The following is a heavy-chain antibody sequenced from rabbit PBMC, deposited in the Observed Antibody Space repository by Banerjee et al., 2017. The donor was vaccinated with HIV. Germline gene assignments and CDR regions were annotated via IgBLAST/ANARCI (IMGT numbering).Heavy chain of an antibody. CDR3: ARRDGGYVACGYAYYGMDL. V-gene: IGHV1S40*01. CDR1: GFSFSSSYY. Sequence: QSLEESGGDLVKPGASLTLTCTASGFSFSSSYYMCWVRQAPGKGLEWIACIYAGSSGSTYYASWAKGRFTISKTSSTTVTLQMTSLTAADTATYFCARRDGGYVACGYAYYGMDLWGPGTLVPS. J-gene: IGHJ6*01. D-gene: IGHD6-1*01. CDR2: IYAGSSGST.